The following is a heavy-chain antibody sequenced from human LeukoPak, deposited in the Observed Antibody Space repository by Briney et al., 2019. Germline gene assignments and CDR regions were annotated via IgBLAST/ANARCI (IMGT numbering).Heavy chain of an antibody. CDR1: GFTFSSYS. J-gene: IGHJ4*02. D-gene: IGHD3-10*01. V-gene: IGHV3-48*01. CDR2: ISSSSSTI. CDR3: AREGSGSGVDY. Sequence: PGGSLRLSCAASGFTFSSYSMNWVRQAPGKGLEWVSYISSSSSTIYYADSVKGRFTISRDNAKSSLYLQMNSLRAEATAVYYCAREGSGSGVDYWGQGTLVTVSS.